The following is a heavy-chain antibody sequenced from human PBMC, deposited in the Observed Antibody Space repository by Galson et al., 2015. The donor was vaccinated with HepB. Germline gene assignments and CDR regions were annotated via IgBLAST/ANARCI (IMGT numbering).Heavy chain of an antibody. Sequence: ETLSLTCTVSGASISTYYWSWIRQPPGKGLEWIGYIHYSESSNYNPSLKSRVTISVDTSKNQFSLNLSSVTAADTAVYYCARHGVRTMLTPWGQGTLVTVSS. J-gene: IGHJ5*02. CDR1: GASISTYY. V-gene: IGHV4-59*01. D-gene: IGHD4-17*01. CDR3: ARHGVRTMLTP. CDR2: IHYSESS.